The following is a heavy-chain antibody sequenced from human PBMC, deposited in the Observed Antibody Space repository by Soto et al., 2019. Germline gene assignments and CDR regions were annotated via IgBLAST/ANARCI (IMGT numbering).Heavy chain of an antibody. D-gene: IGHD1-7*01. CDR3: AREETHKRGWNYVYSLAGYYYGMDV. Sequence: ASVKVSCKASGYTFTSYDINWVRQATGQGLEWMGWMNPNSGNTGYAQKFQGRVTMTRNTSISTAYMELSSLRSEDTAVYYCAREETHKRGWNYVYSLAGYYYGMDVWGQGTTVTVSS. V-gene: IGHV1-8*01. CDR1: GYTFTSYD. J-gene: IGHJ6*02. CDR2: MNPNSGNT.